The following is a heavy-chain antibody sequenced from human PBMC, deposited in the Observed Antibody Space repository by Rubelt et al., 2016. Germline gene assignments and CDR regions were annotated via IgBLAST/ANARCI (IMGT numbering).Heavy chain of an antibody. J-gene: IGHJ4*02. V-gene: IGHV3-48*01. CDR2: ISRSSGTI. CDR3: ARGGGSRGGPFDY. Sequence: ASGFTFSSYSMNWVRQASGKGLEWLSYISRSSGTIYYADSVKGRFSIASDNAKNSLYLQKNSLRVEDTAVYYCARGGGSRGGPFDYWGQGTLVTVSS. CDR1: GFTFSSYS. D-gene: IGHD3-10*01.